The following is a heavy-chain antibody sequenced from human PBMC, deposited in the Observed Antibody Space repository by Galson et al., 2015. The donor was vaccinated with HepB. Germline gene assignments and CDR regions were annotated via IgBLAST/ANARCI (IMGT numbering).Heavy chain of an antibody. Sequence: LRLSCAASGFTFSSYSMNWVRQAPGKGLEWVSSISSSSSYIYYADSVKGRFTISRDNAKNSLYLQMNSLRAEDTAVYYCVRGHDYGDYYFDYWGQGTLVTVSS. J-gene: IGHJ4*02. CDR3: VRGHDYGDYYFDY. CDR1: GFTFSSYS. CDR2: ISSSSSYI. V-gene: IGHV3-21*01. D-gene: IGHD4-17*01.